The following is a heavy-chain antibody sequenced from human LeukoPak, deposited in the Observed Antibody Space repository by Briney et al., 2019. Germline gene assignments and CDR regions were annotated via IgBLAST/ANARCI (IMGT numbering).Heavy chain of an antibody. CDR3: ARVTSSIAARNRYYYYYYMDV. J-gene: IGHJ6*03. CDR1: GGSFSGYY. CDR2: INHSGST. D-gene: IGHD6-6*01. Sequence: SETLSLTCAVYGGSFSGYYWSWIRQPPGKGLEWIGEINHSGSTNYNPSLKSRVTISVDTSKNQFSLKLSSVTAADTAVYYCARVTSSIAARNRYYYYYYMDVWGKGTTVTVSS. V-gene: IGHV4-34*01.